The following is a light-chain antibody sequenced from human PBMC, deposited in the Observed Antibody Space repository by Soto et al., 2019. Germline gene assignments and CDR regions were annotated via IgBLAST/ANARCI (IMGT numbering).Light chain of an antibody. V-gene: IGKV3-11*01. J-gene: IGKJ1*01. CDR2: DAS. CDR1: QSVGGY. Sequence: EIVLTQSPATLSLSPGERATLSCRASQSVGGYLAWYQQKAGQAPRLLIYDASHRATGIPDRFSGSGSGTDFTLTISGLEPEDSAAYYCQRHGATFGQGTKVDI. CDR3: QRHGAT.